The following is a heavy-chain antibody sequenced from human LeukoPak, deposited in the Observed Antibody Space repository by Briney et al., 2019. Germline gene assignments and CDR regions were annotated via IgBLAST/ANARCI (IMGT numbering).Heavy chain of an antibody. CDR3: ARGFFRIQLWLWEGDWFDP. V-gene: IGHV4-34*01. CDR1: GGSFSGYF. Sequence: SETLSLTCAVYGGSFSGYFWSYIRQPPGKGLEWLGEISHSGSTNYSPSLKSRVTISVDTSKNQFSLKLSSVTAADTAVYYCARGFFRIQLWLWEGDWFDPWGQGTLVTVSS. J-gene: IGHJ5*02. D-gene: IGHD5-18*01. CDR2: ISHSGST.